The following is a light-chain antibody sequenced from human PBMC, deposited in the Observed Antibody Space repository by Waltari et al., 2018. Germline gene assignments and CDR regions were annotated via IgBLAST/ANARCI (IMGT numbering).Light chain of an antibody. CDR1: QSISSY. CDR2: AAS. CDR3: QQSYSTPRT. V-gene: IGKV1-39*01. Sequence: DIQMTQSPSSLSASVGDRVTITCRASQSISSYVNWYQQKPGKAPQLLIYAASSLQSGVPLRFSGSGSGTDFTLTISSLQPEDFATYYCQQSYSTPRTFGGGTKVEIK. J-gene: IGKJ4*01.